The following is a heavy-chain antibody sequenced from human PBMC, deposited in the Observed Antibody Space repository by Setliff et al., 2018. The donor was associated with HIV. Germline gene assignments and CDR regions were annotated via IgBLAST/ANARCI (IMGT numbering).Heavy chain of an antibody. J-gene: IGHJ4*02. V-gene: IGHV1-18*01. CDR1: GYTFTSYG. Sequence: GASVKVSCKASGYTFTSYGVSWVRQAPGQGLEWMGWISTYNGNTNYAQKLQDRVTMTTDTSTNTAYMELKSLRSDDTAVYYCARRSSGWQFDYWGQGTLVTVSS. D-gene: IGHD6-19*01. CDR2: ISTYNGNT. CDR3: ARRSSGWQFDY.